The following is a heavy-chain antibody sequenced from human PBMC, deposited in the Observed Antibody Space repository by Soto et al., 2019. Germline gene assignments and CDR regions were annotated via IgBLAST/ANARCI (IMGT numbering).Heavy chain of an antibody. V-gene: IGHV2-5*02. CDR1: GLSLTTSGVG. D-gene: IGHD1-26*01. CDR2: IYWDGDK. Sequence: QITLKESGPTLVKPTQTLTLTCTFSGLSLTTSGVGVGWIRQPPGKALEWLALIYWDGDKRYRPSLKSRLTITQDTSKNEVVLILTNMDGVDTATYFCAHHVYYVSGLHVWGKGPVVTVPS. CDR3: AHHVYYVSGLHV. J-gene: IGHJ6*04.